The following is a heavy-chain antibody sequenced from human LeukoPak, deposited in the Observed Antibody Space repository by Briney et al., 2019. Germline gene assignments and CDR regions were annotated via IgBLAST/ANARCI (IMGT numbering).Heavy chain of an antibody. V-gene: IGHV3-15*01. Sequence: GGSLRLSCAASGFTFSSYSMKWVRQAPGKGLEWVGRIKSKTDGGTTNYAAPMKGRFTISRDDSKNTLYLQMNSLKTEDTAVYYCTTPTALRGGDDWGQGTLVTVSS. CDR2: IKSKTDGGTT. CDR3: TTPTALRGGDD. J-gene: IGHJ4*02. D-gene: IGHD3-10*01. CDR1: GFTFSSYS.